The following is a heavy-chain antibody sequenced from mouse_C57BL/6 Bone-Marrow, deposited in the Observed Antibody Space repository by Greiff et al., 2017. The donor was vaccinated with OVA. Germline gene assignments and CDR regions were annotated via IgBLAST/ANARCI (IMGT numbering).Heavy chain of an antibody. V-gene: IGHV12-3*01. CDR3: AGDSGYDTMDY. CDR1: GFPITSGYY. CDR2: ITHSGET. J-gene: IGHJ4*01. Sequence: VLLVESGPGLVKPSQSLFLTCSITGFPITSGYYWICIRQSPGKLLEWMGYITHSGETFYHPSLQSPISITRETSKNQFFLQLHSVTMEDTAMYDGAGDSGYDTMDYWGQGTSVTVSS.